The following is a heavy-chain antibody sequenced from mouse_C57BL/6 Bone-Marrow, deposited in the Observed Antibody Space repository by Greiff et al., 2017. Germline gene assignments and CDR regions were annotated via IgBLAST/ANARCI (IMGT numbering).Heavy chain of an antibody. D-gene: IGHD1-1*01. CDR3: TTDYPFDY. V-gene: IGHV1-52*01. Sequence: VQLQQPGAELVRPGSSVKLSCKASGYTFTSYWMHWVKQRPIQGLEWIGNIDPSDSETHYNQKFKDKATLTVDKSSSTAYMQLSSLTSEDTAVYYCTTDYPFDYWGQGTTLTVSS. CDR2: IDPSDSET. J-gene: IGHJ2*01. CDR1: GYTFTSYW.